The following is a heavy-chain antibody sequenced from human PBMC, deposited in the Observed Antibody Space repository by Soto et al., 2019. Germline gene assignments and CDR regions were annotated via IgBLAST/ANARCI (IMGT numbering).Heavy chain of an antibody. CDR3: ARSLWVGELLTYFDP. CDR1: GGAISGSNYY. V-gene: IGHV4-31*03. D-gene: IGHD3-10*01. J-gene: IGHJ5*02. CDR2: IFSNGVP. Sequence: QVQLQESGPGLVKPSQTLSLTCSVSGGAISGSNYYLNWIRQHPGRGLEWIGYIFSNGVPYYNPSLDSRVTISVDTSKNQFPLRLSSVTAADTAVYYCARSLWVGELLTYFDPWGQGTLVTVSS.